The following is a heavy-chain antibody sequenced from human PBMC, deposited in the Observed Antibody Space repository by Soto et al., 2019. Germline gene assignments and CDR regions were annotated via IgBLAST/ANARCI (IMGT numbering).Heavy chain of an antibody. CDR1: VGSFSSGSYY. Sequence: PSEALSLTGTVSVGSFSSGSYYWSWIRQPPGKGLEWIGHIYNSGSTNYNPSLKSRVTISVDTSKNHFSLRMSSVTAADTAVYYCARESDSGSYYFDYWGRGTLVTVSS. CDR3: ARESDSGSYYFDY. J-gene: IGHJ4*02. V-gene: IGHV4-61*03. CDR2: IYNSGST. D-gene: IGHD3-10*01.